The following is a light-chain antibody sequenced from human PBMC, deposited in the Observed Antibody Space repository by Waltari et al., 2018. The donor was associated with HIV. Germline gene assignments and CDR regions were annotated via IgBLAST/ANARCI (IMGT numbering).Light chain of an antibody. J-gene: IGLJ2*01. V-gene: IGLV1-44*01. CDR3: AAWDDSMEGHV. CDR2: NTY. CDR1: SADIGSNT. Sequence: HSVLTQPPSASGTPGQTVTISCSGSSADIGSNTVNWYKQLPGTATKHLICNTYQRPSVVTDRVSASQSGTSVALAISGLQSEDEADYYCAAWDDSMEGHVFGGGTKLTIL.